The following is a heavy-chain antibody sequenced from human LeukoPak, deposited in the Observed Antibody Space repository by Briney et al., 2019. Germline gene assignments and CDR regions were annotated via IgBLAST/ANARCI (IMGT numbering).Heavy chain of an antibody. CDR1: GGSISSYY. V-gene: IGHV4-59*01. CDR3: ARTRNPDAFDI. J-gene: IGHJ3*02. CDR2: IYYSGST. Sequence: SETLSLTCTVSGGSISSYYWSWIRHPPGKGLEWIGYIYYSGSTNYNPSLKSRVTISVDTSKNQFSLKLSSVTAADTAVYYCARTRNPDAFDIWGQGTMVTVSS. D-gene: IGHD1-14*01.